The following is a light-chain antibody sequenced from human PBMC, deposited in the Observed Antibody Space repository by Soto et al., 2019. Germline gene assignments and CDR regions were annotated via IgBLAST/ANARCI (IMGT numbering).Light chain of an antibody. Sequence: DIQMTQSPATLSASVGARVPITCRASQSVRSWLAWYQQKPGTAPKLLIFDASRLESGVPSRFSGSGSGTDFTLTISSLQPEDFATYYCQQSYTTPLTFGGGTKVDIK. CDR3: QQSYTTPLT. V-gene: IGKV1-39*01. CDR2: DAS. CDR1: QSVRSW. J-gene: IGKJ4*01.